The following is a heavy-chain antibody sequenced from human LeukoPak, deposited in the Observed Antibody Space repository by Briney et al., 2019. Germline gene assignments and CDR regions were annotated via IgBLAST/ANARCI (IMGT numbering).Heavy chain of an antibody. CDR1: GYTFTSYG. D-gene: IGHD6-19*01. V-gene: IGHV1-69*13. CDR2: IIPIFGTA. J-gene: IGHJ4*02. CDR3: ARPVAPYRHQHYFDY. Sequence: SVKVSCKASGYTFTSYGIGWVRQAPGQGLEWMGGIIPIFGTANYAQKFQGRVTITADESTSTAYMELSSLRSEDTAVYYCARPVAPYRHQHYFDYWGQGTLVTVSS.